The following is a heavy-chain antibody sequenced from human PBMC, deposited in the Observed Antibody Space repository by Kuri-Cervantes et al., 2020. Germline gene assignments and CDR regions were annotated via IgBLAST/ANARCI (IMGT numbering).Heavy chain of an antibody. CDR3: VRRGSGYSMRFDP. V-gene: IGHV4-4*07. CDR1: GGSISSYC. J-gene: IGHJ5*02. CDR2: IYTTETT. D-gene: IGHD3-3*01. Sequence: SETLSLTCTVSGGSISSYCWSWIRQPAGKGLEWIGRIYTTETTNYNPSLKSRVTISVDTSKNQFSLKLSSVTAADTAVYYCVRRGSGYSMRFDPWGQGTLVTVSS.